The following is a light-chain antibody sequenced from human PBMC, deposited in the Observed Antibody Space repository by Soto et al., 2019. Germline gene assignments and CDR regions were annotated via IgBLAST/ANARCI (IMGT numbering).Light chain of an antibody. V-gene: IGKV3-15*01. CDR3: QQYYDWFT. CDR2: DAS. J-gene: IGKJ2*01. CDR1: ENIDSR. Sequence: VVLTQSPATLSVSPGERATLSCRASENIDSRLAWYQQNPGQAPRLLIHDASTRATGIPARFSGSGSGTEFTLTISGLQSEDFAVYYCQQYYDWFTFGQGTML.